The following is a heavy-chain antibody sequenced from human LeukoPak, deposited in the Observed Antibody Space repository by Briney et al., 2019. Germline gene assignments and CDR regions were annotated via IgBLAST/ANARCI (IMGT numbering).Heavy chain of an antibody. J-gene: IGHJ1*01. D-gene: IGHD3/OR15-3a*01. CDR2: ISYDGSNK. CDR1: GFTFSSYG. V-gene: IGHV3-30*03. CDR3: ARQGLYDSSDFWTFQH. Sequence: GGSLRLSCAASGFTFSSYGMHWVRQAPGKGLEWVAVISYDGSNKYYADSVKGRFTISRDNSKNTLYLQMNSLSAEDTAVYYCARQGLYDSSDFWTFQHWGQGTLVTVSS.